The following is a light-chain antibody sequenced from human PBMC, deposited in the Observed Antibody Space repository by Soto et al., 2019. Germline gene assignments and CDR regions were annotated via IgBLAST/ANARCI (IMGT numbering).Light chain of an antibody. Sequence: QSVLTQHASVSVSPGQSITISCTGTSSDVGGYNYVSWYQQHPGKAPKLMIYDVGSRPSGVSNRFSGSNSGNTASLTISELQAEDEADYYCSSYTSSNTEVFGTGTKVTVL. J-gene: IGLJ1*01. CDR2: DVG. CDR3: SSYTSSNTEV. V-gene: IGLV2-14*01. CDR1: SSDVGGYNY.